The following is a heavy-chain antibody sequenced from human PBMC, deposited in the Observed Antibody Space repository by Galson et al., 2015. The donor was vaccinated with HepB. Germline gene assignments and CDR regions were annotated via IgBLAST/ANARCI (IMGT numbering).Heavy chain of an antibody. V-gene: IGHV3-21*01. D-gene: IGHD1-7*01. CDR2: IRSRSSYI. J-gene: IGHJ4*02. CDR3: ARDVTGTLHFDY. CDR1: GFTFSSYS. Sequence: SPRLSCAASGFTFSSYSMNWVRQAPGKGLEWVSSIRSRSSYIYYADSVKGRFTISRDNAKNSLYLQMNSLRAEDTAVYYCARDVTGTLHFDYWGQGTLVTVSS.